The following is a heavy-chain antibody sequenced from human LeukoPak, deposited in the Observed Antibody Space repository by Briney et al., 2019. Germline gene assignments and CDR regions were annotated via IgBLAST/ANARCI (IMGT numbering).Heavy chain of an antibody. D-gene: IGHD3-22*01. V-gene: IGHV3-11*01. Sequence: GGSLRLSCAASGFTFSDYYMSWIRQAPGKGLEWVSYISSGGSTIYYADSVKGRFTISRDNAKNSLYLQMNSLRAEDTAVYYCARDRWYYYDSSGPLPPNWFDPWGQGTLVTVSS. J-gene: IGHJ5*02. CDR1: GFTFSDYY. CDR2: ISSGGSTI. CDR3: ARDRWYYYDSSGPLPPNWFDP.